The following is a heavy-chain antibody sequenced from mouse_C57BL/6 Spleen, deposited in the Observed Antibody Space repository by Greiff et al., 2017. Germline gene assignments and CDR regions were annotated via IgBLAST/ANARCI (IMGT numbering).Heavy chain of an antibody. V-gene: IGHV1-69*01. CDR2: IDPSDSYT. CDR1: GYTFTSYW. CDR3: ARSNQLRLRGAMDY. J-gene: IGHJ4*01. D-gene: IGHD3-2*02. Sequence: QVQLQQPGAELVMPGASVKLSCKASGYTFTSYWMHWVKQRPGQGLEWIGEIDPSDSYTNYNQKFKGKSTLTVDKSSSTAYMQLSSLTSEDSAVYYCARSNQLRLRGAMDYWGQGTSVTVSS.